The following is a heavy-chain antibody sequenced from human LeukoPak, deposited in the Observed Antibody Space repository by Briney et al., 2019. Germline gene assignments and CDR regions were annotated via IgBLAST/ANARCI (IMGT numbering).Heavy chain of an antibody. CDR2: MQSNAITR. CDR1: GFTFKDYG. Sequence: GGSLRLSCAASGFTFKDYGMYWVRQAPGKGLEWVAYMQSNAITRHYADSVRGRFSISRDNSQNTLYLEMNNLRREDTAVYYCVRGGQGRDDYFDYWGQGTLVTVSS. V-gene: IGHV3-30*02. CDR3: VRGGQGRDDYFDY. J-gene: IGHJ4*02.